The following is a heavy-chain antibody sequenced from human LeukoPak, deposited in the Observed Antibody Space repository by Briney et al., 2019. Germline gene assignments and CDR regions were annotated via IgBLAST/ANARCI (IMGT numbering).Heavy chain of an antibody. Sequence: ASVKVSCKASGYTFTSYYMHWVRQAPGQGLEWMGIINPSGGSTSYAQKFQGRVTMTRDTSTSTVYMELSSLRSEDTAVYYCAKKGSFGELLWDLDYWGQGTLVTVSS. D-gene: IGHD3-10*01. CDR3: AKKGSFGELLWDLDY. V-gene: IGHV1-46*01. CDR2: INPSGGST. CDR1: GYTFTSYY. J-gene: IGHJ4*02.